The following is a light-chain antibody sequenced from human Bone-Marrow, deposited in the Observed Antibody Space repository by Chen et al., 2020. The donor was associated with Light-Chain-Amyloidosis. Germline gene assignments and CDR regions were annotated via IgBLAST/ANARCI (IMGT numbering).Light chain of an antibody. J-gene: IGLJ3*02. CDR2: DDS. CDR3: QVWDRSSDRPV. CDR1: NIGSTS. V-gene: IGLV3-21*02. Sequence: SYVLTQPSSVSVAPGQTATIACGGNNIGSTSVHWYQQTPGQAPLLVVYDDSDRPSGIPERLSGSNSGNTATLTISRVEAGDEADYYCQVWDRSSDRPVFGGGGKLTVL.